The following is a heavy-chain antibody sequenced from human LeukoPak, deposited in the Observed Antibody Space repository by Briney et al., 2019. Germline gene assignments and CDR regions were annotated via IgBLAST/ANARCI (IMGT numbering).Heavy chain of an antibody. D-gene: IGHD3-22*01. Sequence: ASVKVSCKASGGTFSSSAIGWVRQAPGQGLEWMGGIIPIFGTANYAQKFQGRVTITTDESTSTAYMELSSLRSEDTAVYYCATSQDLKYYYDSSGYYRFDYWGQGTLVTVSS. V-gene: IGHV1-69*05. J-gene: IGHJ4*02. CDR2: IIPIFGTA. CDR3: ATSQDLKYYYDSSGYYRFDY. CDR1: GGTFSSSA.